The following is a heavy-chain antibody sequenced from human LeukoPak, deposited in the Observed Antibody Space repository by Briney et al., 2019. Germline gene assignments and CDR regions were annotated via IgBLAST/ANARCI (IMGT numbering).Heavy chain of an antibody. J-gene: IGHJ4*02. CDR2: IKSKTDGGTT. D-gene: IGHD3-22*01. Sequence: GGSLRLSCAAPGFTFSNAWMSWVRQAPGKGLEWVGRIKSKTDGGTTDYAAPMKGRFTISRDDSKKTLYLQMNSLKTEDTAVYYCTTDWRYYYDLGDYWGQGNLVTVSS. V-gene: IGHV3-15*01. CDR1: GFTFSNAW. CDR3: TTDWRYYYDLGDY.